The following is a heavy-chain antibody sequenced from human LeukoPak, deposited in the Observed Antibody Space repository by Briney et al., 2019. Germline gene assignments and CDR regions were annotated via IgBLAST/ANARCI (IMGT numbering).Heavy chain of an antibody. Sequence: ASVKVSCKASGYTFTSYGISWVRQAPGQGLEWMGWISAYNGNTNYAQKLQGRVTMTTDTSTSTAYMELRSLRSDDTAVYYCARTVRDDYGENWFDPRGQGTLVTVSS. V-gene: IGHV1-18*01. J-gene: IGHJ5*02. CDR2: ISAYNGNT. CDR3: ARTVRDDYGENWFDP. CDR1: GYTFTSYG. D-gene: IGHD4-17*01.